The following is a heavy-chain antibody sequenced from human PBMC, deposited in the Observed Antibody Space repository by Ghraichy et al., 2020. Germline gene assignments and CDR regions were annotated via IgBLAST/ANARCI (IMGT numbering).Heavy chain of an antibody. CDR2: IHDSGRT. CDR1: GGTVNSGTYY. J-gene: IGHJ3*02. CDR3: ARERTTYYPDSSGYPTDGGSAFDM. V-gene: IGHV4-61*01. D-gene: IGHD3-22*01. Sequence: SETLSLTCTMYGGTVNSGTYYWSWIRQPPTKGLEWIGYIHDSGRTKYNPSLMNRVTISVDTSKRQFSLKLGSMTAADTAVYFCARERTTYYPDSSGYPTDGGSAFDMWGQGTMVSVSS.